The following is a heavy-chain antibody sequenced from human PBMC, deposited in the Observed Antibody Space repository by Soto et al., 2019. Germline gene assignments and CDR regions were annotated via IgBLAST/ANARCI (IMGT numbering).Heavy chain of an antibody. J-gene: IGHJ4*02. Sequence: QVQFVQSGAEVKKPGASVKVSCKASGYTFTNNAIHWVRQAPGQRLEWMGWINAANGNTKYSQKFQGRVTITRDTSASTAYMELSSLRSEDTAVYYCARDQGLCSGGSCWGYFDYWGQGTLVTVSS. CDR3: ARDQGLCSGGSCWGYFDY. CDR2: INAANGNT. CDR1: GYTFTNNA. D-gene: IGHD2-15*01. V-gene: IGHV1-3*01.